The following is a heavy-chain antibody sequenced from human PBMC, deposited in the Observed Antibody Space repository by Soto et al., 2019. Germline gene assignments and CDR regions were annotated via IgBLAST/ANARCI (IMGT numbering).Heavy chain of an antibody. Sequence: SETLSLTCAVSGGSISSGGYSWSWIRQPPGKGLEWIGYIYHSGSTYYNPSLKSRVTISVDRSKNQFSLKLSSVTAADTAVYYCASEVRGAPHYWGQGTLVTVSS. V-gene: IGHV4-30-2*01. J-gene: IGHJ4*02. CDR1: GGSISSGGYS. CDR3: ASEVRGAPHY. D-gene: IGHD3-10*01. CDR2: IYHSGST.